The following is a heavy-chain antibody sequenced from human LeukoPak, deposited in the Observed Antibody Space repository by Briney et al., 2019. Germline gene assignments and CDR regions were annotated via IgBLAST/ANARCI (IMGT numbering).Heavy chain of an antibody. J-gene: IGHJ4*02. CDR2: IKQDGSEK. D-gene: IGHD1-1*01. Sequence: GGSLRLSCAASGFTFSSYAMSWVRQAPGKGLEWVANIKQDGSEKYYVYSVKGRFTISRDNAKNSLYLQMNSLRAEDTAVYYCASLDAWKEFDYWGQGTLVTVSS. V-gene: IGHV3-7*01. CDR3: ASLDAWKEFDY. CDR1: GFTFSSYA.